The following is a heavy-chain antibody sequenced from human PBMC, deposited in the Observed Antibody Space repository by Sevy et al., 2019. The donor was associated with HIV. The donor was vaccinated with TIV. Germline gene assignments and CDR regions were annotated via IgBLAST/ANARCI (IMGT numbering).Heavy chain of an antibody. V-gene: IGHV1-24*01. D-gene: IGHD3-22*01. J-gene: IGHJ4*02. CDR1: GYTLSQVS. Sequence: ASVKVSCKVSGYTLSQVSMHWVRLVPGKGLEWMGSFDPEDGETIYAQKFQGRLTMTEDTSTDTAYMELSSLKSEDTAVFYCAITKDYYDSSGCPFDYWGQGTLVTVSS. CDR3: AITKDYYDSSGCPFDY. CDR2: FDPEDGET.